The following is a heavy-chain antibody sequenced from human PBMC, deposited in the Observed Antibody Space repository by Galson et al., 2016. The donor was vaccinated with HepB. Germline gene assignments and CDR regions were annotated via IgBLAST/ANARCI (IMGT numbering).Heavy chain of an antibody. CDR2: IWYDGSNK. D-gene: IGHD3-10*01. V-gene: IGHV3-33*01. CDR3: ARARPLRARNSMDV. Sequence: SLRLSCAASGFIFSNYGMHWVRQAPGKGLEWVAVIWYDGSNKYYADSVKGRFTISRDNSKNTLYLQMNSLRAKDTAVYYCARARPLRARNSMDVWGQGTTVTVPS. J-gene: IGHJ6*02. CDR1: GFIFSNYG.